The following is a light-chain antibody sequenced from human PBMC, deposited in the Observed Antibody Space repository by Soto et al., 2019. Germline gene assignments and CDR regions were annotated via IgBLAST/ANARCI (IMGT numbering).Light chain of an antibody. V-gene: IGLV2-11*01. CDR3: CSYAGSYV. CDR2: DVT. Sequence: QSALTQPRSMSGSPGQSVIISCTGTSSDVGGYNYVSWYQQHHPGKAPNLLIYDVTKRPSGVPDRFSGSKSGNTASLTISGLQAEDEADYYCCSYAGSYVFGTGTKLTVL. J-gene: IGLJ1*01. CDR1: SSDVGGYNY.